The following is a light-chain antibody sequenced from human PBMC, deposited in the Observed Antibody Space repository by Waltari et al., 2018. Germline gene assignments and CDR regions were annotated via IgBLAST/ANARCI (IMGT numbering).Light chain of an antibody. J-gene: IGKJ2*01. V-gene: IGKV1-9*01. CDR3: QQLHSYPHT. CDR2: APS. Sequence: DIKLTQSRSFLSPVVGAMVTITCRASQDISIFLAWYLQTPGKAPKLLIFAPSDLQSGVPLRFSGTGSGTEFTLTISSLRPEDFATYYCQQLHSYPHTVGQWTTLAIK. CDR1: QDISIF.